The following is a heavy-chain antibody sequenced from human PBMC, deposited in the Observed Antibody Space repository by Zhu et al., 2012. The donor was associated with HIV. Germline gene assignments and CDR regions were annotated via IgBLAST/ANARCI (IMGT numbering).Heavy chain of an antibody. CDR3: ARVGYDILTDNTLDAFDI. CDR2: IYTSGST. Sequence: QVQLQESGPGLVKPSETLSLTCTVSGGSISSYYWSWIRQPAGKGLEWIGRIYTSGSTNYNPSLKSRVTMSVDTSKNQFSLKLSSVTAADTAVYYCARVGYDILTDNTLDAFDIWGQGTMVTVSS. V-gene: IGHV4-4*07. CDR1: GGSISSYY. D-gene: IGHD3-9*01. J-gene: IGHJ3*02.